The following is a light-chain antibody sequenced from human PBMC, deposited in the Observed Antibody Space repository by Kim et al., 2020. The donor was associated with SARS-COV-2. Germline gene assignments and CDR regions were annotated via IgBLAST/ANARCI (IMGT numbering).Light chain of an antibody. V-gene: IGLV2-14*03. Sequence: QSLPHSCTGTSGAVCGYNFVTLYQQHPGTAPKLMIYDFSNRPSGVSTRFSGSKSGNTASLTISGLQAADEADYYCSSYTSSSTRVFGGGTQLTVL. J-gene: IGLJ3*02. CDR2: DFS. CDR1: SGAVCGYNF. CDR3: SSYTSSSTRV.